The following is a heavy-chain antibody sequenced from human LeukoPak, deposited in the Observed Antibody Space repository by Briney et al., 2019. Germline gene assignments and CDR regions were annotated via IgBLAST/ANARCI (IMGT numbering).Heavy chain of an antibody. CDR2: MNPNSGST. D-gene: IGHD3-10*01. Sequence: ASVKVSCKASGYTFTSYEINRVREATGQGLEWMGWMNPNSGSTGYVQKFQGRVTITRNTSISTAYMELSSLRSEDTAVYYCARGRLGELAYWGQGTLVTVSS. V-gene: IGHV1-8*01. CDR3: ARGRLGELAY. J-gene: IGHJ4*02. CDR1: GYTFTSYE.